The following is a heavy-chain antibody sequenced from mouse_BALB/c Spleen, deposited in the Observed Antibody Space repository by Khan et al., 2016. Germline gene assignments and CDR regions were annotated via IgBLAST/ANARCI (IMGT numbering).Heavy chain of an antibody. CDR1: GFTFTDYY. CDR3: ARDRGRLRGAMDY. D-gene: IGHD2-4*01. Sequence: EVELVESGGGLVQPGGSLRLSCATSGFTFTDYYMSWVRQPPGKALEWLGFIRNKANGYTTEYSASVKGRFTSSRDNSQSILYLQMNTLRAEDSATYYCARDRGRLRGAMDYWGQGTSVTVSS. CDR2: IRNKANGYTT. J-gene: IGHJ4*01. V-gene: IGHV7-3*02.